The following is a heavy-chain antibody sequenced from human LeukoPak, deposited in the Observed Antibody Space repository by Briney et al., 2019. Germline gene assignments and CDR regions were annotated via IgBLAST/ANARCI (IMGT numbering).Heavy chain of an antibody. CDR3: ARSSGPGYHFEY. D-gene: IGHD3-22*01. CDR2: IYPRDSDT. CDR1: GYSFGTYW. Sequence: GESLKISCEGSGYSFGTYWIAWVRQMPGKGLEFMGIIYPRDSDTRYSPSFQGQVTISADESISTAYLQWSRLKASDTATYFCARSSGPGYHFEYWGQGTLLTVTS. J-gene: IGHJ4*02. V-gene: IGHV5-51*01.